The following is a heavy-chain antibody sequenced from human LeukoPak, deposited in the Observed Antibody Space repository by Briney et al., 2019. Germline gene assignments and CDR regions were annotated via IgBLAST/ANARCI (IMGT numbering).Heavy chain of an antibody. CDR2: ISAYNGNT. V-gene: IGHV1-18*04. J-gene: IGHJ4*02. CDR1: GYTFTSYG. CDR3: ARDRGSGLQYFDWLPCY. D-gene: IGHD3-9*01. Sequence: GASVKVSCKASGYTFTSYGISWVRQAPGQGLEWMGWISAYNGNTNYAQKLQGRVTMTTDTSTSTAYMELRSLRSDDTAVYYCARDRGSGLQYFDWLPCYWGQGTLVTVSS.